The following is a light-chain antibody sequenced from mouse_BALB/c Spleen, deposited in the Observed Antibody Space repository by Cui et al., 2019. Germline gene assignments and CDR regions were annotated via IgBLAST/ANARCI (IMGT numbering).Light chain of an antibody. CDR3: ALWYSNHWV. CDR2: GTN. J-gene: IGLJ1*01. Sequence: AAVTAESTLTTSPGETVTLTCRSSNGAVTTSNYANWVQEKPDHLFTGLIGGTNNRAPGVPARFSGSLIGDKAALTITGAQTEDEAIYFCALWYSNHWVFGGGTKLTVL. CDR1: NGAVTTSNY. V-gene: IGLV1*01.